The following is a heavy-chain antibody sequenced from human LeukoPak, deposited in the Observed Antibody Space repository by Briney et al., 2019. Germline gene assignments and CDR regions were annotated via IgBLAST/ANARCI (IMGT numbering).Heavy chain of an antibody. CDR2: ISYDGSNK. J-gene: IGHJ4*02. V-gene: IGHV3-30*18. CDR3: AKQGSSPY. CDR1: GFTLSSYG. Sequence: PGRSLRLSCAASGFTLSSYGMHWVRQAPGKRLEWVAVISYDGSNKYYADSVKGRFTISRDNSKNTLYLQMNSLRPEDTAVYYCAKQGSSPYWGQGTLVTVSS.